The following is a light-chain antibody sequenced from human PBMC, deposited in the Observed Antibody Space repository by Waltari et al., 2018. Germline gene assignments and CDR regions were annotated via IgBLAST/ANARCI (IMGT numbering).Light chain of an antibody. Sequence: HSALPQPPPASGSPGRSVPIPSTGTTSDVGGYNSVPWYQQHPGKAPKLMIYEVTKRPSGVPDRFSGSKSDNTASLTVSGLQAEDEAHYYCSSYADSNNFVVFGGGTKLTVL. CDR1: TSDVGGYNS. V-gene: IGLV2-8*01. J-gene: IGLJ2*01. CDR2: EVT. CDR3: SSYADSNNFVV.